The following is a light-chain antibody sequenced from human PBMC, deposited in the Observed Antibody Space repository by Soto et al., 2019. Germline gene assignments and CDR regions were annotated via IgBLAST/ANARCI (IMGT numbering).Light chain of an antibody. Sequence: IVMTQSPATLSVSPGERATLSCRASQAISDNLAWYQHKPGQPHRLLIDDASTRATGIPARFSAGGSGTEFTLTISSLQSEDFAVYYCQQYDNWLTGTFGQGTKVDI. CDR1: QAISDN. J-gene: IGKJ1*01. CDR3: QQYDNWLTGT. CDR2: DAS. V-gene: IGKV3-15*01.